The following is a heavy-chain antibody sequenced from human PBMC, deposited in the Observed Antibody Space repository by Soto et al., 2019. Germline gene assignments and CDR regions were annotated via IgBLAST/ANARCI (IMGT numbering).Heavy chain of an antibody. Sequence: QVQLQESGPGLVRPSGTLPLTCAVSGASISSTTSGNWWSWVRQPPGKGLEWIGEIYHSGSTNYNPSLKXRXTXSXYKSKTQFSLKLSSVTAADTAVYYCARMVGATLVDFWGQGTLVTVSS. CDR2: IYHSGST. CDR3: ARMVGATLVDF. CDR1: GASISSTTSGNW. D-gene: IGHD1-26*01. J-gene: IGHJ4*02. V-gene: IGHV4-4*02.